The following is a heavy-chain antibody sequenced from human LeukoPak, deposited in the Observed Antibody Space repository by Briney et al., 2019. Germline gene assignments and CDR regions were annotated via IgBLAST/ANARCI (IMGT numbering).Heavy chain of an antibody. V-gene: IGHV4-59*01. CDR1: GGSISGYY. J-gene: IGHJ2*01. Sequence: PSETLSLTCTVSGGSISGYYWSWIRQPPGKGLEWIGYIYHSGSTYYNPSLKSRVTISVDKSKNQFSLKLTSVTAADTAVYFCATDGYFEVWGRGTLVTVSS. CDR3: ATDGYFEV. CDR2: IYHSGST.